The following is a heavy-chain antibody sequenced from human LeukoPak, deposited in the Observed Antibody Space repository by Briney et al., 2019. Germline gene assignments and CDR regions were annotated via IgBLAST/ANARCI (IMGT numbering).Heavy chain of an antibody. CDR2: IRYDGSNK. D-gene: IGHD3-10*01. Sequence: GGSLRLSCAASGFTFSSYGMHWVRQAPGKGLDWVAFIRYDGSNKYYADSVKGRFTISRDNSKNTLYLQMNSLRAEDTAVYYCAKDRDLWLGESILNWFDPRGQGTLVTVSS. CDR1: GFTFSSYG. J-gene: IGHJ5*02. CDR3: AKDRDLWLGESILNWFDP. V-gene: IGHV3-30*02.